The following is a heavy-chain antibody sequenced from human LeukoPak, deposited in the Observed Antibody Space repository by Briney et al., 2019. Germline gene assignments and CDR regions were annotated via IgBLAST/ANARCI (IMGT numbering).Heavy chain of an antibody. CDR3: AKDNGDFLIDC. CDR1: GFTFSSYW. J-gene: IGHJ4*02. CDR2: IKQEGSEK. Sequence: PGGSLRLSCAASGFTFSSYWMTWVRQAPGKGLEWVANIKQEGSEKYYVDSVKGRFTISRDNAKNSLYLQMSSLRAEDTAVYYCAKDNGDFLIDCWGQGTLVTVSS. V-gene: IGHV3-7*01. D-gene: IGHD4-17*01.